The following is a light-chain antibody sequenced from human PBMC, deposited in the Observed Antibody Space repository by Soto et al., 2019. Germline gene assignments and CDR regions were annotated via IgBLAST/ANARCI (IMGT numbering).Light chain of an antibody. V-gene: IGLV2-8*01. CDR3: RSYAGSQHRDV. CDR1: STDVGAGND. J-gene: IGLJ1*01. Sequence: QSALTQPPSASGSPGQPVTFSCTGTSTDVGAGNDVSWYQQHPGKAPKFLIFDVSRRPSGVPDRFSGSKSGTSASLAVSGLQAEDEADYYCRSYAGSQHRDVFGTGTQLTVL. CDR2: DVS.